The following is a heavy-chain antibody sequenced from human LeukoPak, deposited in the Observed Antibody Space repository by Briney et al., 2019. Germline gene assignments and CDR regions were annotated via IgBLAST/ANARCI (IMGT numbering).Heavy chain of an antibody. D-gene: IGHD3-22*01. CDR1: GGSISSYY. CDR2: IYYSGST. Sequence: PSETLSLTCTVSGGSISSYYWSWIRQPPGKGLEWIGYIYYSGSTNYNPSLKSRVTISVDTSKNQFSLKLSSVTAADTAVYYCARVKYYDSSGPRDADDASDIWGQGTMVTVSS. CDR3: ARVKYYDSSGPRDADDASDI. V-gene: IGHV4-59*01. J-gene: IGHJ3*02.